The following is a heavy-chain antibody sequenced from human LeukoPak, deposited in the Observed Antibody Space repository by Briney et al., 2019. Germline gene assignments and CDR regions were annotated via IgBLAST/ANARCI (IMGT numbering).Heavy chain of an antibody. J-gene: IGHJ4*02. D-gene: IGHD6-19*01. CDR1: GYTFTSYD. CDR3: ARALSHEHRYSSGWYGWYFDY. CDR2: ISAYNGNT. Sequence: GASVKVSCKASGYTFTSYDISWVRQAPGQGLEWMGWISAYNGNTNYAQKLQGRVTMTTDTSTSTAYMELRSLRSEDTAVYYCARALSHEHRYSSGWYGWYFDYWGQGTLVTVSS. V-gene: IGHV1-18*01.